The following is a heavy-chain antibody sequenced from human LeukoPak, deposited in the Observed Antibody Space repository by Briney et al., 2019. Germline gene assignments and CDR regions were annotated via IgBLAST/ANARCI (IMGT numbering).Heavy chain of an antibody. J-gene: IGHJ4*02. Sequence: ASVKVSCKASGYTFTGYYMHWVRQAPGQGLEWRGWINPNSGGTNYAQKFQGRVTMTRDTSISTAYTELSRLRSDDTAVYYCARLGGYCSSTSCQDAEKNWGQGTLVTVSS. CDR3: ARLGGYCSSTSCQDAEKN. CDR2: INPNSGGT. CDR1: GYTFTGYY. D-gene: IGHD2-2*01. V-gene: IGHV1-2*02.